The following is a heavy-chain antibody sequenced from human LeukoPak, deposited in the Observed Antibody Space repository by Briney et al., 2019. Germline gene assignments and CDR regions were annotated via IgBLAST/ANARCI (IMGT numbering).Heavy chain of an antibody. J-gene: IGHJ4*02. CDR2: ISYDGSNK. Sequence: GGSLRLSCAASGFTFSSYAMHWVRQAPGKGLEWVAVISYDGSNKYYADSVKGRFTISRDNSKNTLYLQMNSLRAEDTAVYYCARASTTPGAEGYYFDYWGQGTLVTVSS. V-gene: IGHV3-30-3*01. CDR1: GFTFSSYA. D-gene: IGHD1-14*01. CDR3: ARASTTPGAEGYYFDY.